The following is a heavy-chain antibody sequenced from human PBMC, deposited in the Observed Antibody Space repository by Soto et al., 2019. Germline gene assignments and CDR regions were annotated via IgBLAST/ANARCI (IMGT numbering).Heavy chain of an antibody. D-gene: IGHD2-21*02. Sequence: QVQLEQSGAEMKRPGSSVKVSCETSGGIFTNYTFSWVRQAPGQGLEWMGWIIPVLNVANYAQKFQGRIAVTADKSTSTAFLELTDLISEVTAIYFCARARTACAPVAYWGQGTLVTVSS. CDR3: ARARTACAPVAY. V-gene: IGHV1-69*02. CDR1: GGIFTNYT. CDR2: IIPVLNVA. J-gene: IGHJ4*02.